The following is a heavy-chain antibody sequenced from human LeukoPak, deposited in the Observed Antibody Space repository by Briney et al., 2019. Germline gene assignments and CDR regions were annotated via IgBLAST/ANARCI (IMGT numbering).Heavy chain of an antibody. Sequence: TSGGSLRLSCAASGFTFSSYSMNWVRQAPGKGLEWVSSISSSSSYIYYADSVKGRFTISRDSAKNSLYLQMNSLRAEDTAVYYCASVRGPRGPDYWGQGTLVTVSS. CDR1: GFTFSSYS. D-gene: IGHD2-8*01. J-gene: IGHJ4*02. CDR3: ASVRGPRGPDY. CDR2: ISSSSSYI. V-gene: IGHV3-21*01.